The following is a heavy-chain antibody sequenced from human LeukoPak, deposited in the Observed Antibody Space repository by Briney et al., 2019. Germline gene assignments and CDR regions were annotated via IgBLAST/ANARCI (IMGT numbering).Heavy chain of an antibody. Sequence: SETLSLTCAVYGGSFSGYYWSWIRQPPGKGLEWIGEINHSGSTNYNPSLKSRVTILVDTSKNQFSLKLSSVTAADTAVYYCARARPRYCSSTSCYVHYYYGMDVWGQGTTVTVSS. CDR3: ARARPRYCSSTSCYVHYYYGMDV. V-gene: IGHV4-34*01. J-gene: IGHJ6*02. CDR2: INHSGST. CDR1: GGSFSGYY. D-gene: IGHD2-2*01.